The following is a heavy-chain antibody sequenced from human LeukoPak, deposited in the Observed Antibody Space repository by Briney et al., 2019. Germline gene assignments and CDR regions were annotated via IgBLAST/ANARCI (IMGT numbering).Heavy chain of an antibody. CDR3: AKVRQLWPPSYYFDY. CDR1: GFTFSSYG. D-gene: IGHD5-18*01. Sequence: GGSLRLSCAASGFTFSSYGMHWVRQAPGKGLEWVAVISYDGSNKYYADSVKGRFTISRDNPKNTLYLQMNSLRAEDTAVYYCAKVRQLWPPSYYFDYWGRGTLVTVSS. V-gene: IGHV3-30*18. J-gene: IGHJ4*02. CDR2: ISYDGSNK.